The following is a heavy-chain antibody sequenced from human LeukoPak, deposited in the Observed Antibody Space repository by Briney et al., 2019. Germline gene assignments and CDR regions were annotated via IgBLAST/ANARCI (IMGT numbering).Heavy chain of an antibody. J-gene: IGHJ4*02. Sequence: ASVKVSCRASGYTFTGYYMHWVRQAPGQGLEWMGWINPNSGGTNYAQKFQGRVTMTRDTSISTAYMELSRLRSDDTAVYYCARDLLRRHYFDYWGQGTLVTVSS. D-gene: IGHD3-3*01. V-gene: IGHV1-2*02. CDR1: GYTFTGYY. CDR2: INPNSGGT. CDR3: ARDLLRRHYFDY.